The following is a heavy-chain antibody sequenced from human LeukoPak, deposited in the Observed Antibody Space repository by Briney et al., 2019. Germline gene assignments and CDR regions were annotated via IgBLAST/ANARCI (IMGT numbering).Heavy chain of an antibody. CDR3: AKDLFRWAFDY. D-gene: IGHD2-21*01. CDR2: IDGGTTVT. CDR1: GFTFSSNA. Sequence: GGSLRLSCGASGFTFSSNAMSWVRQAPGKGLEWVSGIDGGTTVTHYADSVQGRFIISRDSSKNTLYLQMSSLRAEDTAIYYCAKDLFRWAFDYWAQGTLVTVSS. V-gene: IGHV3-23*01. J-gene: IGHJ4*02.